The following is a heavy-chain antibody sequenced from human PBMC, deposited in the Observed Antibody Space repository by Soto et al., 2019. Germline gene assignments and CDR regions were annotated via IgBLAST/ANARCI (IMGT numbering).Heavy chain of an antibody. Sequence: SVKVSCKASGGTFSSYAISWVRQAPGQGLEWMGGIIPIFGTANYAQKFQGRVTITADESTSTAYMELSSLRSEDTAVYYCARASRRYYYDSSGPYDAFDIWGQVTMVTVSS. CDR2: IIPIFGTA. J-gene: IGHJ3*02. CDR3: ARASRRYYYDSSGPYDAFDI. CDR1: GGTFSSYA. V-gene: IGHV1-69*13. D-gene: IGHD3-22*01.